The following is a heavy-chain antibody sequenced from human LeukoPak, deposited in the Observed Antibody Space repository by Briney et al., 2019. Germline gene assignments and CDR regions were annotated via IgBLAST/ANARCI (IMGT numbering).Heavy chain of an antibody. Sequence: GGSLRLSCAASGFTFSTYAMSWVRQAPGKGLEWVSGISGNGGDTYYADSVKGRFTISRDKSKNTLYLQMNSLRAEDTAVYYCAKDRYYSSAWYGGDYWGQGTLVTVSS. CDR1: GFTFSTYA. D-gene: IGHD6-19*01. CDR3: AKDRYYSSAWYGGDY. V-gene: IGHV3-23*01. CDR2: ISGNGGDT. J-gene: IGHJ4*02.